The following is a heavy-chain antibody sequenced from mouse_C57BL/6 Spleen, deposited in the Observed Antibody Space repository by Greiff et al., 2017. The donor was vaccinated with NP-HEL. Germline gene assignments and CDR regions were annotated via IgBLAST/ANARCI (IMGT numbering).Heavy chain of an antibody. D-gene: IGHD2-4*01. V-gene: IGHV1-76*01. J-gene: IGHJ2*01. CDR3: ARWGLRPYYFDY. CDR2: IYPGSGNT. Sequence: QVQLQQSGAELVRPGASVKLSCKASGYTFTDYYINWVKQRPGQGLEWIARIYPGSGNTYYNEKFKGKATLTAEKSSSTAYMQLSSLTSEDSAVYFCARWGLRPYYFDYWGQGTTLTVSS. CDR1: GYTFTDYY.